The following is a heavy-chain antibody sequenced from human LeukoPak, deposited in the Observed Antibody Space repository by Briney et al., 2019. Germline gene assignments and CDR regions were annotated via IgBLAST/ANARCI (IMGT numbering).Heavy chain of an antibody. V-gene: IGHV3-48*01. CDR1: GFTFSTYG. CDR2: ISRSGSTI. J-gene: IGHJ4*02. CDR3: ARDASRYCSGGNCYSGLLGYFDY. D-gene: IGHD2-15*01. Sequence: GGSLRLSCAASGFTFSTYGMRWVRQAPGKGLEWVSYISRSGSTIKFADSVKGRFTISRDNAKNSLYLQMSSLRAEDTAVYYCARDASRYCSGGNCYSGLLGYFDYWGQGTLVTVSS.